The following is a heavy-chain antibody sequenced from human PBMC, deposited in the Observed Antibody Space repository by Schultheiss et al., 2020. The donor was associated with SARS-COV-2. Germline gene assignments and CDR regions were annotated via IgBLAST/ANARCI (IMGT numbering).Heavy chain of an antibody. CDR2: IYDSGST. D-gene: IGHD6-13*01. CDR3: ALGEHSSSWYVFDY. J-gene: IGHJ4*02. Sequence: SQTLSLTCTVSGGSISSYFWTWMRQSPGKGLEWIGYIYDSGSTNYNPSLKSRVTISVDTSKNQFSLKLSSVTAADTAVYYCALGEHSSSWYVFDYWGQGTLVTVSS. CDR1: GGSISSYF. V-gene: IGHV4-59*01.